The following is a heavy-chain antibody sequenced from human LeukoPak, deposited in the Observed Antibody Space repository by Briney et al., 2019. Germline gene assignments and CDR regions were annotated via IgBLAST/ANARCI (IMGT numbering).Heavy chain of an antibody. Sequence: GGSLRLSCAASGFTFSNYAMNWARRAPGKGLEWVSSISSSSGHTYYADSVKGRFTISRDNAKNSLFLQMNSLRAEDTAVYYCASWSTGYWGQGALVTVSS. J-gene: IGHJ4*02. CDR2: ISSSSGHT. V-gene: IGHV3-21*01. CDR1: GFTFSNYA. CDR3: ASWSTGY. D-gene: IGHD5/OR15-5a*01.